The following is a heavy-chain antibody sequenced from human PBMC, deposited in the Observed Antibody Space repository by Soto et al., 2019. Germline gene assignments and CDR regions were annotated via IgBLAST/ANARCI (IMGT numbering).Heavy chain of an antibody. Sequence: KGLEWIGYIYYSGSTNYNPSLKSRVTISVDTSKNQFSLKLSSVTAADTAVYYCARDSGYSSSWYQGFDPWGQGTLVTVSS. CDR2: IYYSGST. D-gene: IGHD6-13*01. CDR3: ARDSGYSSSWYQGFDP. V-gene: IGHV4-59*01. J-gene: IGHJ5*02.